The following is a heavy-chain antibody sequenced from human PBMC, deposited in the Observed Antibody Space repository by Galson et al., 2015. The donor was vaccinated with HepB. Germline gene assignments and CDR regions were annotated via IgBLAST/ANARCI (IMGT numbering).Heavy chain of an antibody. CDR2: IDPSDSYT. V-gene: IGHV5-10-1*01. Sequence: QSGAEVKKPGESLRISCKSSGYSFTSYWISWVRQMPGKGLEWMGRIDPSDSYTNYSPSFQGHVTISADKSISTAYLQWSSLKASDTAMYYCARQWYYDSSGYYSNDAFDIWGQGTMVTVSS. J-gene: IGHJ3*02. CDR3: ARQWYYDSSGYYSNDAFDI. CDR1: GYSFTSYW. D-gene: IGHD3-22*01.